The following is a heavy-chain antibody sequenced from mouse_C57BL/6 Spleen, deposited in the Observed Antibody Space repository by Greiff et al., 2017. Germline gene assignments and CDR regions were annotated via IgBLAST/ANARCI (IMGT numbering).Heavy chain of an antibody. V-gene: IGHV1-85*01. CDR1: GYTFTSYD. Sequence: QVQLQQSGPELVKPGASVKLSCKASGYTFTSYDINWVKQRPGQGLEWIGWIYPRDGSTKYNEKFKGKATLTVDTSSSTAYMELHSLTSEDSAVYVCARDNWDGGNYFDYWGQGTTLTVAS. J-gene: IGHJ2*01. D-gene: IGHD4-1*01. CDR2: IYPRDGST. CDR3: ARDNWDGGNYFDY.